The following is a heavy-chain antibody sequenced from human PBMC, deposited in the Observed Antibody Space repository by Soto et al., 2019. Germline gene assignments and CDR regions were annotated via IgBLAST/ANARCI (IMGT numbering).Heavy chain of an antibody. D-gene: IGHD3-16*01. Sequence: GGSLRLSCSASGFTFSSYAMHWVRQAPGKGLEYVSAISSNGGSTYYADSVKGRFTISRDNSKNTLYLQMSSLRAEDTAVYFCVKGPYDYFWGYFDYWGQGTLVTVSS. V-gene: IGHV3-64D*09. CDR2: ISSNGGST. CDR1: GFTFSSYA. J-gene: IGHJ4*02. CDR3: VKGPYDYFWGYFDY.